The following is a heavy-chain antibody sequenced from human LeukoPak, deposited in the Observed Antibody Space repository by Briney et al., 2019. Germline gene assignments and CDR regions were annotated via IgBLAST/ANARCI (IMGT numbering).Heavy chain of an antibody. J-gene: IGHJ4*02. CDR1: TFTFSSNA. CDR3: AKGSDWKSSEEDY. CDR2: ISGSSGAST. D-gene: IGHD6-19*01. V-gene: IGHV3-23*01. Sequence: GGSLRLSCAASTFTFSSNAMSWVRQAPGKGPEWVSTISGSSGASTYYADSVKGRFTISRDNSKNTLYLQMSSLRAEDTAVYYCAKGSDWKSSEEDYWGQGTLVTVSS.